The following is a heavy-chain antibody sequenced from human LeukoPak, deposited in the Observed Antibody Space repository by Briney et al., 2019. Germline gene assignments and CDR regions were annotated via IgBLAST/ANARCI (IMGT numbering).Heavy chain of an antibody. Sequence: GGSPRLSCAASGFTVSINYMSWVRQAPGKGLEWVSVIYSGGSTYYADSVKGRFTISRDNSKNTLYLQMNSLRAEDTAVYYCAREPYYYDSSGYYSFRYYFDYWGQGTLVTVSS. CDR2: IYSGGST. CDR3: AREPYYYDSSGYYSFRYYFDY. J-gene: IGHJ4*02. CDR1: GFTVSINY. D-gene: IGHD3-22*01. V-gene: IGHV3-53*01.